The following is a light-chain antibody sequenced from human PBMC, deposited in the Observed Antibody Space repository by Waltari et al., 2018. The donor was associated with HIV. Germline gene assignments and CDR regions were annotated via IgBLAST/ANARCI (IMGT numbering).Light chain of an antibody. Sequence: QSALSQPASVSGSPGQSITIPCNGTNSDLGASDYVSRYQIFPDRAPRLLIYEVKKRPSGGSSRFSGSKAANTASLTISGLQLEDEAHFYCASLSNNLNLVVFGGGTHLTVL. CDR1: NSDLGASDY. CDR2: EVK. V-gene: IGLV2-14*01. CDR3: ASLSNNLNLVV. J-gene: IGLJ2*01.